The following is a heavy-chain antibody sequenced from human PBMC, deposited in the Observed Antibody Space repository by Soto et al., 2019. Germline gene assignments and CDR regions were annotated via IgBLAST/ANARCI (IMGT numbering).Heavy chain of an antibody. Sequence: ASVKVSCKASGYTFTSYYMHWVRQAPGQGLEWMGIINPSGGSTSYAQKFQGRVTMTRGTSTSTVYMELSSLRSEDTAVYYCARERGYSYGGIYYYYGMDVWGQGTTVTVSS. CDR2: INPSGGST. V-gene: IGHV1-46*01. D-gene: IGHD5-18*01. CDR3: ARERGYSYGGIYYYYGMDV. CDR1: GYTFTSYY. J-gene: IGHJ6*01.